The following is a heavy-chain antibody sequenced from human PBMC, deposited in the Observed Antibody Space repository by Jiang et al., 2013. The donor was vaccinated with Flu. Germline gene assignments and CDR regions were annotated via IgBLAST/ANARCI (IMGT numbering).Heavy chain of an antibody. CDR3: AGRHYYDSSGYYYDYYYGMDV. D-gene: IGHD3-22*01. V-gene: IGHV4-59*08. J-gene: IGHJ6*04. CDR1: GGSISSYY. CDR2: IYYSGST. Sequence: GSGLVKPSETLSLTCTVSGGSISSYYWSWIRQPPGKGLEWIGYIYYSGSTNYNPSLKSRVTISVDTSKNQFSLKLSSVTAADTAVYYCAGRHYYDSSGYYYDYYYGMDVWGKGTTVTVSS.